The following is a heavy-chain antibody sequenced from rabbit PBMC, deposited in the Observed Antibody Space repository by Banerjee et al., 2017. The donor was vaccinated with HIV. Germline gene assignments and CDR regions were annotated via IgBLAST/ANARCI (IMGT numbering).Heavy chain of an antibody. D-gene: IGHD4-1*01. CDR1: GFDFSNYY. J-gene: IGHJ4*01. CDR2: IYNGDGST. Sequence: QEQLKESGGGLVQPGGSLKLSCKASGFDFSNYYMSWVRQAPGKRPEWIACIYNGDGSTYYASWVNGRFSISRTSSTTVTLQMTSLTAADTATYFCARDLAGVTGWNFNLWGQGTLVTVS. CDR3: ARDLAGVTGWNFNL. V-gene: IGHV1S47*01.